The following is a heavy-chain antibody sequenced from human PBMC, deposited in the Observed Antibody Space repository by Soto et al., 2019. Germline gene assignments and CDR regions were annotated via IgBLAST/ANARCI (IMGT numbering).Heavy chain of an antibody. D-gene: IGHD2-2*02. Sequence: GASVKVSCKVSGYTLTELSMHWVRQAPGKGLEWMGGFDPEDGETIHAQKFQGRVTMTEDTSTDTAYMELSSLRSEDTAVYYCATQNKNIVVVPAAIGRAFDIWGQGTMVTVSS. CDR3: ATQNKNIVVVPAAIGRAFDI. CDR2: FDPEDGET. J-gene: IGHJ3*02. CDR1: GYTLTELS. V-gene: IGHV1-24*01.